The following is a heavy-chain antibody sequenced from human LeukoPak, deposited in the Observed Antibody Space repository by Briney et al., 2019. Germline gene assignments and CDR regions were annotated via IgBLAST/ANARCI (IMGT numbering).Heavy chain of an antibody. Sequence: GGSLRLSCAASGFTFSSYGMHWVRQAPGKGLEWVAFIRYDGSNKYYADSVKGRFTISRDNAKNSLYLQMNSLRAEDTAVYYCARDDVVPAALWSYMDVWGKGTTVTVSS. V-gene: IGHV3-30*02. CDR2: IRYDGSNK. CDR1: GFTFSSYG. J-gene: IGHJ6*03. CDR3: ARDDVVPAALWSYMDV. D-gene: IGHD2-2*01.